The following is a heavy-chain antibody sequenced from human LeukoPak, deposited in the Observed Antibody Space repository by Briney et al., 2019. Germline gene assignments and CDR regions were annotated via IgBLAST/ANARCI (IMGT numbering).Heavy chain of an antibody. J-gene: IGHJ4*02. D-gene: IGHD6-13*01. CDR2: ITSDGGGT. V-gene: IGHV3-64*01. CDR1: GFMFSHSS. CDR3: ARETATGVTSSWYYDC. Sequence: PGGSLRLSGAASGFMFSHSSIHWVRQPPGKGLEYVSAITSDGGGTFYANSVKGRFTISRDNSKDTLSLHMASLTTEDTAVYYCARETATGVTSSWYYDCWGQGTLVTVSS.